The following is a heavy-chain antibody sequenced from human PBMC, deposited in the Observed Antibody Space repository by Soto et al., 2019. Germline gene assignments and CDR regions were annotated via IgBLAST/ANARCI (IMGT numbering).Heavy chain of an antibody. CDR2: IDPTDSYT. CDR1: GYSFTRYW. J-gene: IGHJ6*02. Sequence: GESLKISCKGSGYSFTRYWISWVRQMHGKGLEWMGRIDPTDSYTNYSPSFQGHVTISADKSISTAYLQWSSLKASDTAMYYCARLLLTTVTRMDVWGQGTTVTVSS. CDR3: ARLLLTTVTRMDV. D-gene: IGHD4-17*01. V-gene: IGHV5-10-1*01.